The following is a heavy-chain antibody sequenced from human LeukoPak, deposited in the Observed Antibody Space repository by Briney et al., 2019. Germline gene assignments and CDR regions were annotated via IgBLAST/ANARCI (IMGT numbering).Heavy chain of an antibody. CDR2: INHSGST. CDR3: ATRRGGWFDP. Sequence: PSETLSLTCPVYGGSFSGYYWSWIRQPPGKGLEWIGEINHSGSTNYNPSLKSRVTISVDTSKNQFSLKLSSVTAADTAVYYCATRRGGWFDPWGQGTLVTVSS. J-gene: IGHJ5*02. D-gene: IGHD3-10*01. V-gene: IGHV4-34*01. CDR1: GGSFSGYY.